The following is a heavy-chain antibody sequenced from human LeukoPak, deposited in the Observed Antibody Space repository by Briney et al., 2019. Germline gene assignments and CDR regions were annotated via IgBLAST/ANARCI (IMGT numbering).Heavy chain of an antibody. CDR2: IYYSGST. D-gene: IGHD3-22*01. CDR3: SRLDSGSYGYFYS. V-gene: IGHV4-59*07. Sequence: SDTLSLTCTVSDDSMSSYYWNWIRQPPGQGLEWIGYIYYSGSTNYNAYLKRRSTISVDTSKNQFSLRLRSVTASDTAVYYCSRLDSGSYGYFYSWGQGTLVTVSS. CDR1: DDSMSSYY. J-gene: IGHJ4*02.